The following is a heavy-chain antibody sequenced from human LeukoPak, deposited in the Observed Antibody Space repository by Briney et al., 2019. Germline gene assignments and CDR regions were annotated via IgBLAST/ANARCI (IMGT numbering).Heavy chain of an antibody. D-gene: IGHD5-24*01. V-gene: IGHV3-33*06. CDR1: GFTFSSYG. J-gene: IGHJ6*03. CDR3: AKDLQDYYYYMDV. Sequence: GGSLRLSCAASGFTFSSYGMHWFRQAPGKGLEWVAVIWYDGSNKYYADSVKGRFTISRDNSKNTLYLQMNSLRAEDTAVYYCAKDLQDYYYYMDVWGKGTTVTVSS. CDR2: IWYDGSNK.